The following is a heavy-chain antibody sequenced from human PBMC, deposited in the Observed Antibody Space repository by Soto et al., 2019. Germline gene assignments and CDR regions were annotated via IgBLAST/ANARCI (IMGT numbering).Heavy chain of an antibody. CDR1: GGSFSGYY. Sequence: QVQLQQWGAGLLKPSETLPLTCAVYGGSFSGYYWSWIRQPPGKGLEWIGEINHSGSTNYNPSLKSRVTISVDTSKNQFSLKLSSVTAADTAVYYCARGGPTGVDYWGQGTLVTVSS. CDR3: ARGGPTGVDY. V-gene: IGHV4-34*01. CDR2: INHSGST. J-gene: IGHJ4*02.